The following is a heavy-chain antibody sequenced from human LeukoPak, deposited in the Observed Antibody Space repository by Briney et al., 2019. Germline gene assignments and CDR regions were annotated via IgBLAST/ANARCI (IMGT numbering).Heavy chain of an antibody. CDR1: GGTFSSYA. D-gene: IGHD3-10*01. CDR2: IIPIFGTA. V-gene: IGHV1-69*06. Sequence: GASVKVSCKASGGTFSSYAISWVRQAPGQGLGWMGGIIPIFGTANYAQKFQGRVTITADKSTSTAYMELSSLRSEDTAVYYCAREGSGMVRGVFDPWGQGTLVTVSS. CDR3: AREGSGMVRGVFDP. J-gene: IGHJ5*02.